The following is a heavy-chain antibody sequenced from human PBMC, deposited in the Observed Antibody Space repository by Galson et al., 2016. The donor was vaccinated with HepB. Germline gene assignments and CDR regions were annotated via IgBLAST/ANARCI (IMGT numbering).Heavy chain of an antibody. J-gene: IGHJ6*03. V-gene: IGHV3-72*01. CDR1: GFPFSDHL. CDR3: VRNSLGVGYYMDV. Sequence: SLRLSCAASGFPFSDHLMDWVRQAPGKGLEWVGRSRNKANSYTAEYAASVKGRFTISREDSKKSLYLQMNSLKNEDTAIYYCVRNSLGVGYYMDVWGKGTTVTVSS. CDR2: SRNKANSYTA. D-gene: IGHD3-10*01.